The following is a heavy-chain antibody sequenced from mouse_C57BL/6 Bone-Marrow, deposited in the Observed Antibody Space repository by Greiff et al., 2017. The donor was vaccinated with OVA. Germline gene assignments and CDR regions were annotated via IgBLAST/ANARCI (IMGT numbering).Heavy chain of an antibody. J-gene: IGHJ2*01. D-gene: IGHD1-1*01. V-gene: IGHV2-9-1*01. Sequence: VQLQQSGPGLVAPSQSLSITCTVSGFSLTSYAISWVRQPPGKGLEWLGVIWTGGGTNYNSALKSRLSISKDNSKSQVFLKMNSLQTDDTARYYCARNDYGSLYYFDYWGKGTTLTVSS. CDR1: GFSLTSYA. CDR2: IWTGGGT. CDR3: ARNDYGSLYYFDY.